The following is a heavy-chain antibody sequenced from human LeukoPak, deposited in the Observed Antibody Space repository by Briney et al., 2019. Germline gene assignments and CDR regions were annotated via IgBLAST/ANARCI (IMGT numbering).Heavy chain of an antibody. CDR1: SGSIGSSSNY. D-gene: IGHD4-23*01. CDR3: ARDTRWNAFDI. Sequence: SETLSLTCTVSSGSIGSSSNYWSWFRQPPGKGLEWIGYIYYSGDTHYNPSLRSRVTISVDTSKTQFSLNLNSVTAADTAVYYCARDTRWNAFDIWGQGTMVTVSS. J-gene: IGHJ3*02. V-gene: IGHV4-61*01. CDR2: IYYSGDT.